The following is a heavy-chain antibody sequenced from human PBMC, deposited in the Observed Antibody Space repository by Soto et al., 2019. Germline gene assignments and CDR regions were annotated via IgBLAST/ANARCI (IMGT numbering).Heavy chain of an antibody. CDR2: ISAYNGNT. Sequence: GASVKVSCKASGYTFTSYGISWVRQAPGQGLEWMGWISAYNGNTNYAQKLQGRVTMTTDTSTSTAYMELRSLRSDDTAVYYCARLGAVAVRNAFEIWGQGTMVTVSS. D-gene: IGHD6-19*01. CDR1: GYTFTSYG. CDR3: ARLGAVAVRNAFEI. V-gene: IGHV1-18*01. J-gene: IGHJ3*02.